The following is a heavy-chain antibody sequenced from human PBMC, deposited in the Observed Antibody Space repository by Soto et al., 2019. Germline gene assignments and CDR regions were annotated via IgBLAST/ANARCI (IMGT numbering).Heavy chain of an antibody. CDR1: GGSFSGYY. Sequence: QVQLQQWGAGLLKPSETLSLTCAVYGGSFSGYYWSWISQPPGKGLEWIGEINHSGSTNYNPSLKSRVTISVDTSKNQFSLKLSSVTTADTAVYYCARVIAAAGTNVWDYWGQGTLVTVSS. CDR3: ARVIAAAGTNVWDY. CDR2: INHSGST. D-gene: IGHD6-13*01. V-gene: IGHV4-34*01. J-gene: IGHJ4*02.